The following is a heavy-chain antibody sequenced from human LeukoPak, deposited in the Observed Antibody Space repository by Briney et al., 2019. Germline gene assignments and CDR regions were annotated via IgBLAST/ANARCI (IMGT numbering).Heavy chain of an antibody. CDR2: INAGNGNT. D-gene: IGHD3-3*01. CDR1: GYTFTSYA. J-gene: IGHJ3*02. V-gene: IGHV1-3*03. CDR3: ARGPSARLFGVAKGAFDI. Sequence: ASVKVSCKASGYTFTSYAMHWVRQAPGQRLEWMGWINAGNGNTKYSQEFQGRVTITRDTSASTAYMELSSLRSEDMAVYYCARGPSARLFGVAKGAFDIWGQGTMVTVSS.